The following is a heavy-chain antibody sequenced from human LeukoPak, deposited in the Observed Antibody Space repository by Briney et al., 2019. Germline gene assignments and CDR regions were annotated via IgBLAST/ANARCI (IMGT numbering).Heavy chain of an antibody. J-gene: IGHJ4*02. D-gene: IGHD2-2*01. CDR2: IYYSGGT. CDR1: GGSISSYY. V-gene: IGHV4-59*01. CDR3: ARARCPSCTLDY. Sequence: SETLSLTCTVSGGSISSYYWNWIRQPPGKGLEWIGYIYYSGGTNYNPSLKSRVTISVDTSKNQFSLKLSSVTAADTAVYYCARARCPSCTLDYWGQGTLVTVSS.